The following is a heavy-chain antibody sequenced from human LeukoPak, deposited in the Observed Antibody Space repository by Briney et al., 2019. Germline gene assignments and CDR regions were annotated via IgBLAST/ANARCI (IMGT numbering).Heavy chain of an antibody. D-gene: IGHD3-10*01. CDR2: IIPIFGTA. CDR1: GGTFSSYA. J-gene: IGHJ4*02. CDR3: AGNTYYYGSGSHLDY. Sequence: SVKVSCKASGGTFSSYAISWVRQAPGQGLEWMGGIIPIFGTANYAQKFQGRVTITADKSTSTAYMELSSLRSEDTPVYYCAGNTYYYGSGSHLDYWGQGTLVTVSS. V-gene: IGHV1-69*06.